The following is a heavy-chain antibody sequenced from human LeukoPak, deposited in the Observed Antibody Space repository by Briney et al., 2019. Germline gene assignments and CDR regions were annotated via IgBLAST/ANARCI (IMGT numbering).Heavy chain of an antibody. J-gene: IGHJ4*02. CDR3: ARGSSSSSEPFDY. CDR2: INPNSGGT. D-gene: IGHD6-6*01. V-gene: IGHV1-2*02. CDR1: GYTFTGYY. Sequence: ASVKVSCKASGYTFTGYYMHWVRQAPGQGLEWMGWINPNSGGTNYAQKFQGRVTMTRDTSISTAYMELSRLRSDDTAVYYCARGSSSSSEPFDYWGQGTLVTVSS.